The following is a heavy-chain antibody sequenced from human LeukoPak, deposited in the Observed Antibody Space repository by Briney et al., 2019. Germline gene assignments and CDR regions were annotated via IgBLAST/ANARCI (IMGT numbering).Heavy chain of an antibody. CDR3: AREYYDFWSGSYYFDY. J-gene: IGHJ4*02. CDR1: GYTFTSYD. V-gene: IGHV1-8*01. CDR2: MNPNSGNT. D-gene: IGHD3-3*01. Sequence: ASVKVSCKASGYTFTSYDINWVRQATGQGLEWMGWMNPNSGNTGYAQEFQGRVTITRDTSASTAYMELSSLRSEDMAVYYCAREYYDFWSGSYYFDYWGQGTLVTVSS.